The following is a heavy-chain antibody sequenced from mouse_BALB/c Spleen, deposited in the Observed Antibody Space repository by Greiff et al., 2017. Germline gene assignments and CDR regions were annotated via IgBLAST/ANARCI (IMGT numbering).Heavy chain of an antibody. CDR1: GYTFTSYY. V-gene: IGHV1S81*02. CDR3: TRGITTAGDY. Sequence: QVHVKQSGAELVKPGASVKLSCKASGYTFTSYYMYWVKQRPGQGLEWIGEINPSNGGTNFNEKFKSKATLTVDKSSSTAYMQLSSLTSEDSAVYYCTRGITTAGDYWGQGTTLTVSS. J-gene: IGHJ2*01. D-gene: IGHD1-2*01. CDR2: INPSNGGT.